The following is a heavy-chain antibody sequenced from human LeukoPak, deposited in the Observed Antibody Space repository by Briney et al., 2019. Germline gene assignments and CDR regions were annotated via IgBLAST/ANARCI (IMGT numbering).Heavy chain of an antibody. CDR2: IYTSGST. J-gene: IGHJ4*02. CDR3: ARSIIAAAGMFYFDY. V-gene: IGHV4-4*07. CDR1: GGSISSYY. Sequence: SETLSLTCTVSGGSISSYYWSWIRQPAGKGLEWIGRIYTSGSTNYNPSLKSRVTMSVDTSKNQFSLKLSSVTAADTAVYYCARSIIAAAGMFYFDYWGQGTLVTASS. D-gene: IGHD6-13*01.